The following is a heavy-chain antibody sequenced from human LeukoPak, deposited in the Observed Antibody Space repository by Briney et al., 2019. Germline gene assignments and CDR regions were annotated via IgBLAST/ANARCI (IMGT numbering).Heavy chain of an antibody. CDR2: IYSGGYT. CDR1: GFTVSGNY. V-gene: IGHV3-66*01. D-gene: IGHD1-26*01. Sequence: GGSLRLSCAASGFTVSGNYMSWVRQAPGKGLEWVSVIYSGGYTYYADSVKGRFTISRDNSKNTLYLQMGSLRGEDMAVYYCTRDGGSFCDFDYWGQGALVTVSS. J-gene: IGHJ4*02. CDR3: TRDGGSFCDFDY.